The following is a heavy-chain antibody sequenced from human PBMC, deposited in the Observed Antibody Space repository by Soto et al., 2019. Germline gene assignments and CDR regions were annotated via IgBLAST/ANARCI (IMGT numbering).Heavy chain of an antibody. CDR1: GFTFTNYA. CDR2: SSGSGSGGST. Sequence: PGGSLRLSCAASGFTFTNYAMTWVRQAPGKGLEWVSISSGSGSGGSTNYADSVKGRFTISRDNSKNKLYLQMNSLRVEDTAVYYCAKDRDDYRNYVFDYWGQGTLVTVSS. CDR3: AKDRDDYRNYVFDY. D-gene: IGHD4-4*01. V-gene: IGHV3-23*01. J-gene: IGHJ4*02.